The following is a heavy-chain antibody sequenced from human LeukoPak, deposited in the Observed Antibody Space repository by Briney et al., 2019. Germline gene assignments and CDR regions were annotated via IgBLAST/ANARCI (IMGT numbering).Heavy chain of an antibody. V-gene: IGHV3-23*01. CDR3: GKDPNGDYLGAFDF. CDR2: VRGSGYST. Sequence: GGSLRLSCAASGFTLSNYGMAWVRQPPGRGLGWVAAVRGSGYSTSYADSVRGRFTISRDNSKNTLYLQMNSLRAEDTAVYYCGKDPNGDYLGAFDFWGQGTMVTVSS. D-gene: IGHD4-17*01. CDR1: GFTLSNYG. J-gene: IGHJ3*01.